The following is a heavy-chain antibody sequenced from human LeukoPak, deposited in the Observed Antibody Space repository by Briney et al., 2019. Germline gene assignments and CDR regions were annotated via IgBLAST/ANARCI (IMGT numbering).Heavy chain of an antibody. CDR2: ISSSSSTI. D-gene: IGHD5-18*01. Sequence: PGGSLRLSCVASGFTFSSYNINWVRQAPRKGLEWVSYISSSSSTIHYADSVKGRFTISRDNAKNSLYLQMNSLRDEDTAVYYCARAVSGYIYGYGYWGQGTLVTVSS. CDR3: ARAVSGYIYGYGY. J-gene: IGHJ4*02. V-gene: IGHV3-48*02. CDR1: GFTFSSYN.